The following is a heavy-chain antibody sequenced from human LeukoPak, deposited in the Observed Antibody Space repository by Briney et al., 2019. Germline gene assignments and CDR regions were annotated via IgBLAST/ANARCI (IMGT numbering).Heavy chain of an antibody. CDR1: GGSISSTYDH. CDR2: IRYSGTT. J-gene: IGHJ4*02. D-gene: IGHD2-21*02. V-gene: IGHV4-39*01. CDR3: ARRLHYFDY. Sequence: NPSETLSLTCTVSGGSISSTYDHWDWIRQPPGKGLEWLGSIRYSGTTYYSPSLKGRVTIFVDTSNNQFSLRLRSVTAADTAVYYFARRLHYFDYWGQGPLVTVSS.